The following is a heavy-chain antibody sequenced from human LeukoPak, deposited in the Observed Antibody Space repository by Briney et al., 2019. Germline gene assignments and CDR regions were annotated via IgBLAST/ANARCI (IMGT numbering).Heavy chain of an antibody. CDR1: GYTFTSYD. Sequence: ASVQVSCKASGYTFTSYDINWVRQATGQGLEWMGWMNPNSGNTGYAQKFQGRVTITRNTSISTAYMELSSLRSEDTAVYYCARGNAYYYDSSGYYPDYWGQGTLVTVSS. CDR2: MNPNSGNT. D-gene: IGHD3-22*01. J-gene: IGHJ4*02. CDR3: ARGNAYYYDSSGYYPDY. V-gene: IGHV1-8*03.